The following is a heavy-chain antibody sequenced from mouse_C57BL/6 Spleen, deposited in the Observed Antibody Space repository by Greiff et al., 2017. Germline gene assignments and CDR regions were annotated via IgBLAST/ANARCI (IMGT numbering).Heavy chain of an antibody. CDR1: GYTFTSYW. CDR2: IYPGSGST. Sequence: VQLQQSGAELVKPGASVKMSCKASGYTFTSYWITWVKQRPGQGLEWIGDIYPGSGSTNYNEKFKSKATLTVDTSSSTAYMQLSSLTSEDSAVYYCATVVANYAMDYWGQGTSVTVSS. V-gene: IGHV1-55*01. CDR3: ATVVANYAMDY. J-gene: IGHJ4*01. D-gene: IGHD1-1*01.